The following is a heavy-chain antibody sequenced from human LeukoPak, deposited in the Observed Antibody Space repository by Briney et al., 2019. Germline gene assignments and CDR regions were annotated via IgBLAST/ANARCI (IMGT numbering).Heavy chain of an antibody. D-gene: IGHD2-15*01. CDR1: GVAVNSYF. V-gene: IGHV3-53*01. CDR2: ISSEGFT. J-gene: IGHJ4*02. Sequence: GGSLRLSCAVAGVAVNSYFMGWVRQAPGKGLEWVSLISSEGFTYYADSVKGRFTISRDNSKNTLYLQMNSLSAEDTALYYCARGRGGDWGRGALVTVSS. CDR3: ARGRGGD.